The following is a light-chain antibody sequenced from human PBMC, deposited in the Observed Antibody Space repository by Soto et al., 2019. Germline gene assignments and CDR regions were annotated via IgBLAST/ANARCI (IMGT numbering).Light chain of an antibody. CDR3: QVWDSSSDRYVV. J-gene: IGLJ2*01. CDR1: NIGSKS. V-gene: IGLV3-21*04. CDR2: YDS. Sequence: SYELTQPPSVSVAPGKTARITCGGNNIGSKSVHWYQQKPGQAPVLVIYYDSDRPSGIPERFSGSNSGNPATLTISRVEAGDEADYYCQVWDSSSDRYVVFGGGTKLTVL.